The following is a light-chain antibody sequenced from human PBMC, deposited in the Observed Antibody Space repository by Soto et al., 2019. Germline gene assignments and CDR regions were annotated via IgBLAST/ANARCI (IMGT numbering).Light chain of an antibody. Sequence: DIQLTQSPSSLSPSVGDRITLSCRASQSISRNLNWYQQMPGKAPSLLIYAARDLQSGVPGRFSGSGSGTECNLTISSQQPADLATYYCQQSHSTPYTFGQGTKLEI. V-gene: IGKV1-39*01. CDR1: QSISRN. CDR2: AAR. J-gene: IGKJ2*01. CDR3: QQSHSTPYT.